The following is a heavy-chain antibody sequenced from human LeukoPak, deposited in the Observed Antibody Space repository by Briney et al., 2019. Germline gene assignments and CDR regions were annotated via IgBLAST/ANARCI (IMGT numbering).Heavy chain of an antibody. D-gene: IGHD3-10*01. CDR2: IRYDGSDK. Sequence: GGSLRLSCAASGFTFSSYGIHWVRQAPGKGLEWVAFIRYDGSDKYYADSVKGRFTISRDNSKNTLYLQMNSLRAEDTAVYYCAKDPHYFGSGSYYKAVDYWGQGTLVTVSS. V-gene: IGHV3-30*02. J-gene: IGHJ4*02. CDR1: GFTFSSYG. CDR3: AKDPHYFGSGSYYKAVDY.